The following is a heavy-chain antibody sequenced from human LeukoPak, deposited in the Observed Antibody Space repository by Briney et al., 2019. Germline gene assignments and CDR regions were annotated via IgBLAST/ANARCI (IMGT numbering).Heavy chain of an antibody. CDR1: GFTFTDFW. D-gene: IGHD5-12*01. Sequence: GGSLRLSCAASGFTFTDFWMRWVRQAPGKGLEWVANIKRDGSEVYYVDSVKGRFTISRDNAENSLYLQMNSLRDEDTAVYYCARAMRSGYDYWGQGALVTVSS. CDR3: ARAMRSGYDY. CDR2: IKRDGSEV. J-gene: IGHJ4*02. V-gene: IGHV3-7*02.